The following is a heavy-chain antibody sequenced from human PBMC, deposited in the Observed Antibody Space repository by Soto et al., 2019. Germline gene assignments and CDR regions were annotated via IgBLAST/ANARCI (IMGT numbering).Heavy chain of an antibody. V-gene: IGHV4-31*03. CDR2: IYYSGST. D-gene: IGHD2-2*01. Sequence: SETLSLTCTVSGGSISSGGYYWSWIRQHPGKGLEWIGYIYYSGSTYYNPSLKSRVTISVDTSKNQFSLKLSSVTAADTAVYYCAREEGIVVVPAAGSYYMDVWGKGTTVTVSS. CDR1: GGSISSGGYY. J-gene: IGHJ6*03. CDR3: AREEGIVVVPAAGSYYMDV.